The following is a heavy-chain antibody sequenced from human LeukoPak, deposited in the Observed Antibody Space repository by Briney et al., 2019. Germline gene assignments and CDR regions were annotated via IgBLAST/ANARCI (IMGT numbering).Heavy chain of an antibody. J-gene: IGHJ4*02. D-gene: IGHD3-10*01. CDR2: INSDGKSI. V-gene: IGHV3-74*01. Sequence: GGSLRLSCAASGFTFSTYWMHWVRQAPGKGLVWVSRINSDGKSINYADSVKGRLTVSRDNTKNTLYLQMNSLRDDDTAVYYCARGPMVRTNLFDYWGQGTLVTVSS. CDR1: GFTFSTYW. CDR3: ARGPMVRTNLFDY.